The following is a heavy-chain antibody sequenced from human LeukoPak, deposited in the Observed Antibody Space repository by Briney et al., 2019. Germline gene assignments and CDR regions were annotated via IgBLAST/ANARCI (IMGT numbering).Heavy chain of an antibody. CDR2: IYYSGST. CDR1: GGSISSSSYY. V-gene: IGHV4-39*07. Sequence: PAETLSLTCTVSGGSISSSSYYWGWIRQPPGKGLEWIGSIYYSGSTYYNPSLKSRVTISVDTSKNQFSLKLSSVTAADTAVYYCAREAARGSGSLRHPRAPSNYFDYWGQGTLVTVSS. J-gene: IGHJ4*02. CDR3: AREAARGSGSLRHPRAPSNYFDY. D-gene: IGHD3-10*01.